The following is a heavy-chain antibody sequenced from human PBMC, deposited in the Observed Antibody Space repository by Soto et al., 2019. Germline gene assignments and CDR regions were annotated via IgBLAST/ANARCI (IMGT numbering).Heavy chain of an antibody. D-gene: IGHD3-10*01. CDR1: GGSISTVGHY. V-gene: IGHV4-31*03. J-gene: IGHJ4*02. CDR2: IYHTGST. Sequence: SETLSLTCSVSGGSISTVGHYWTWIRQPPGKGLEWIGSIYHTGSTYYSKSLRSRLTVSVDTSKNQFSLKLTSVTAADTAIYFCARLVYDTRLNYMYFDFWGQGTLVTVSS. CDR3: ARLVYDTRLNYMYFDF.